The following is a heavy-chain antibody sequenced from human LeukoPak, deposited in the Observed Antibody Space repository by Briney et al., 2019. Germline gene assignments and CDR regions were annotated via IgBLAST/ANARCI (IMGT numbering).Heavy chain of an antibody. Sequence: MPSETLSLTCTVSGGSISSYYWSWIRQPPGKGLEWIGYIYYSGSTNYNPSLKSRVTISVDTSKNQFSLKLSSVTAADTAVYYCARGEYSSSSSYWGQGTLVTVSS. V-gene: IGHV4-59*08. CDR2: IYYSGST. J-gene: IGHJ4*02. CDR3: ARGEYSSSSSY. CDR1: GGSISSYY. D-gene: IGHD6-6*01.